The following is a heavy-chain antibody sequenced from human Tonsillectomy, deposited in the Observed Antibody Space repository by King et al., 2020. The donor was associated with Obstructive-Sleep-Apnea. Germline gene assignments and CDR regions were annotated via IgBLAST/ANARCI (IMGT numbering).Heavy chain of an antibody. CDR3: ARANATYCGCDCYTHLTENYYYYGMDV. D-gene: IGHD2-21*02. Sequence: QLQESGPGLVKPSETLSLTCTVSGGFISSYYWSWIRQPPGKGLEWIGYIYYSGTTNYNPSLKSRVTISVDTSKNQFSLKLSSVTAADTAVYYCARANATYCGCDCYTHLTENYYYYGMDVWGQGTTVTVSS. V-gene: IGHV4-59*01. CDR2: IYYSGTT. J-gene: IGHJ6*02. CDR1: GGFISSYY.